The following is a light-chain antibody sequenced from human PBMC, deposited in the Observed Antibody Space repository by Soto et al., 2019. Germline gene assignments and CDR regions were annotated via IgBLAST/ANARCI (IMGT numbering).Light chain of an antibody. Sequence: DIVLPQTPLSSPVTLGQPASISCRSSQSLVHSDGNTYLSWLHQRPGQSPRLLIYRISDRFSGVPERVSGSGAGTDFTLKISRVEAEDVGIYYCLQVSHFPWTFGQGNKVEIK. CDR2: RIS. J-gene: IGKJ1*01. V-gene: IGKV2-24*01. CDR3: LQVSHFPWT. CDR1: QSLVHSDGNTY.